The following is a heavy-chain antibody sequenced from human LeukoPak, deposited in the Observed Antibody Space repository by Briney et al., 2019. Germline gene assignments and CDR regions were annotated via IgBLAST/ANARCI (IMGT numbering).Heavy chain of an antibody. CDR3: AYVGATGSGAFDI. CDR1: GFTFSGYS. Sequence: PGGSLRLSCAASGFTFSGYSMNWVRQAPGKGLEWVSSISTSSVYIYYADSVKGRFTISRDNARNSLYLQMNSLRAEDTAVYYCAYVGATGSGAFDIWGQGTMVTVSS. V-gene: IGHV3-21*01. D-gene: IGHD1-26*01. J-gene: IGHJ3*02. CDR2: ISTSSVYI.